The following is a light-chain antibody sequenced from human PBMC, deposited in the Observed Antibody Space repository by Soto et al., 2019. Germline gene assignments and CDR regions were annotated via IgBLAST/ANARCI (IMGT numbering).Light chain of an antibody. CDR1: QTISSY. CDR2: KAS. J-gene: IGKJ5*01. V-gene: IGKV1-5*03. CDR3: RQYNNYPYT. Sequence: DIQMTQSPSTLSASVGDRVTITCRASQTISSYLAWYQQKPGKAPKVLIYKASSLKSGVPSRFSGSGSGTDFTLTISSLQPDDFATYYCRQYNNYPYTFGQGTRLEIK.